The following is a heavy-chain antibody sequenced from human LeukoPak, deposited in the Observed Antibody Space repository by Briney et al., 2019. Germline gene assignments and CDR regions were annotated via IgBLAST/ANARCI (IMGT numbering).Heavy chain of an antibody. V-gene: IGHV3-30*03. CDR1: GFTFSSYS. CDR2: ISYDGSNK. J-gene: IGHJ4*02. Sequence: GGSLRLSCAASGFTFSSYSMNWVRQAPGKGLEWVAVISYDGSNKYYADSVKGRFTISRDNSKNTLYLQMNSLRAEDTAVYYCVARSLYDNYYWGQGTLVTVSS. CDR3: VARSLYDNYY. D-gene: IGHD3-22*01.